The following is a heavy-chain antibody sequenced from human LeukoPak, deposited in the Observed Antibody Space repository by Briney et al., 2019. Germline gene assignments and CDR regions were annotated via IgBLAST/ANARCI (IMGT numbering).Heavy chain of an antibody. J-gene: IGHJ5*02. CDR2: IYYSGST. CDR3: ARGAARKSWFDP. Sequence: PSETLSLTCTVSGGSISSSGYYWGWIRQPPGKGLEWIGRIYYSGSTYCNPSLKSRVTISVDTSKNQFSLKLSSVTAADTAVYYCARGAARKSWFDPWGQGTLVTVSS. V-gene: IGHV4-39*07. D-gene: IGHD6-13*01. CDR1: GGSISSSGYY.